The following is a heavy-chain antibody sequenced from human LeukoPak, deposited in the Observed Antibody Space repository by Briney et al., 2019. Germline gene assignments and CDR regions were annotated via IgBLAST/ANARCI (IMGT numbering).Heavy chain of an antibody. Sequence: GRSLRLSYAASGFSFSNYAMHWVRQAPGKGLEWVAVISLDGSEMHYADSVKGRFTISRDNAKKTLHLRLNSLRADDTSVYYCARGKGEFERSYYYFPLDVWGQGTTVIVSS. CDR2: ISLDGSEM. V-gene: IGHV3-30-3*01. CDR1: GFSFSNYA. D-gene: IGHD3-10*01. CDR3: ARGKGEFERSYYYFPLDV. J-gene: IGHJ6*02.